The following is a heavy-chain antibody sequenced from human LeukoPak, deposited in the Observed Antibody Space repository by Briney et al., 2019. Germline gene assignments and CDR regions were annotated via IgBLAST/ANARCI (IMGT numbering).Heavy chain of an antibody. CDR3: ARVGYYDFWSGYLVGMDV. CDR2: IYYSGST. J-gene: IGHJ6*02. V-gene: IGHV4-59*01. CDR1: GGSISSYY. Sequence: KTSETLFLTCTVSGGSISSYYWSWIRQPPGKGLEWIGYIYYSGSTNYNPSLKSRVTISVDTSKNQFSLKLSSVTAADTAVYYCARVGYYDFWSGYLVGMDVWGQGTTVTVSS. D-gene: IGHD3-3*01.